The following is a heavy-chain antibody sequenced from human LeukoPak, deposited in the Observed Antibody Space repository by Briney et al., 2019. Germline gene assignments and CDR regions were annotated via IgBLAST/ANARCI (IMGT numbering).Heavy chain of an antibody. D-gene: IGHD3-22*01. CDR3: ARIWSYYDSSGYQFNDY. Sequence: ASVKVSCKASGYTFTSYAMNWVRQAPGQGLEWMGWINTNTGNPTYAQGFTGRFVFSLDTSVSTAYLQISSLKAEDTAVYYCARIWSYYDSSGYQFNDYWGQGTLVTVSS. CDR1: GYTFTSYA. CDR2: INTNTGNP. V-gene: IGHV7-4-1*02. J-gene: IGHJ4*02.